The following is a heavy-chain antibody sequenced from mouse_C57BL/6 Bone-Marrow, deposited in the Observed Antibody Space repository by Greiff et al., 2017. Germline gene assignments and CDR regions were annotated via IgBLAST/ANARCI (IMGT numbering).Heavy chain of an antibody. CDR2: IWTGGGT. CDR3: AGKSPLYYGSSHWYFDV. V-gene: IGHV2-9-1*01. D-gene: IGHD1-1*01. J-gene: IGHJ1*03. CDR1: GFSLTSYA. Sequence: VKLVESGPGLVAPSQSLSITCTVSGFSLTSYAISWVRQPPGKGLEWLGVIWTGGGTNYNSALKSRLSISKDNSKSQVFLKMNSLQTDDTARYYCAGKSPLYYGSSHWYFDVWGTGTTVTVAS.